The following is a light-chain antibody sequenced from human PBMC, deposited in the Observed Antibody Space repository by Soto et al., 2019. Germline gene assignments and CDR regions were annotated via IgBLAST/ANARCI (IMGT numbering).Light chain of an antibody. CDR1: RSVSSY. J-gene: IGKJ5*01. CDR3: QQYNNWPAIT. V-gene: IGKV3-15*01. CDR2: AAS. Sequence: EIVLTQSPATLSLSPGERATLSCRASRSVSSYLAWYQQKPGQVPRLLIYAASTRATGLPARFSGSGSGTEFTLTISSLQSEDFAVYYCQQYNNWPAITFGQGTRLEIK.